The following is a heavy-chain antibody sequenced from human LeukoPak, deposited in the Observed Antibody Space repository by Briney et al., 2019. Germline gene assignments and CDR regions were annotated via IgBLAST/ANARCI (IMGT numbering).Heavy chain of an antibody. CDR2: IIPIFGTA. D-gene: IGHD6-13*01. Sequence: GASVKVSCKASGGTFSSYAISWVRQAPGQGLEWMGGIIPIFGTANYAQKFQGRVTITADESTSTAYMELSSLRSEDTAVYYCARGVAGSSSWHFDYWGQGTLVTVSS. CDR3: ARGVAGSSSWHFDY. V-gene: IGHV1-69*13. J-gene: IGHJ4*02. CDR1: GGTFSSYA.